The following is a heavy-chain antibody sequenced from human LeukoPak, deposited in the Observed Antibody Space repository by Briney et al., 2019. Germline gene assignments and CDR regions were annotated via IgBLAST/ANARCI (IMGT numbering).Heavy chain of an antibody. CDR3: ATAEQLV. Sequence: ASVKVSFKVSGDTLSESSIHWVRQTPGKGLEWMGGLHPEDRETIYAQKFQGRVTMTEDSSTDTAYMDLRSLRSDDTPVYYCATAEQLVWGQGTLVTVSS. J-gene: IGHJ4*02. CDR2: LHPEDRET. V-gene: IGHV1-24*01. CDR1: GDTLSESS. D-gene: IGHD6-6*01.